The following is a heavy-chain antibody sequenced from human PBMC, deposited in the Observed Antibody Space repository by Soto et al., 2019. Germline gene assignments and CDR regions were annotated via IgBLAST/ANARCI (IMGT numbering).Heavy chain of an antibody. CDR2: ISGRGGST. D-gene: IGHD5-12*01. J-gene: IGHJ4*02. V-gene: IGHV3-23*01. Sequence: GGSLRLSCSASGFTFSNCAMSWVRQAPGKGLEWVSTISGRGGSTYYADSVEGRLTISRDNSKNTLFLQMNSLRAEDTAVYYCAKRFYREEDGYNFFDSWGQGTLVTVSS. CDR3: AKRFYREEDGYNFFDS. CDR1: GFTFSNCA.